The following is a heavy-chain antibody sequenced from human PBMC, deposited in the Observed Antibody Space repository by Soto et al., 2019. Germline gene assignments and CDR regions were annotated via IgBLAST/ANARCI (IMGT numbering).Heavy chain of an antibody. V-gene: IGHV3-30*18. CDR3: AKLPDTILGLSVAHDAFAF. J-gene: IGHJ3*01. CDR1: GFIFSNYA. CDR2: ISHDGRNK. Sequence: QVQLVESGGGVVQPGKSVRLSCAASGFIFSNYAMHWVRQAPGKGLEWVADISHDGRNKYHADSVGGRFTISRDNPKNTLYLQMDSLTAEDTALYYCAKLPDTILGLSVAHDAFAFLGQGTTVTVSS. D-gene: IGHD2-2*01.